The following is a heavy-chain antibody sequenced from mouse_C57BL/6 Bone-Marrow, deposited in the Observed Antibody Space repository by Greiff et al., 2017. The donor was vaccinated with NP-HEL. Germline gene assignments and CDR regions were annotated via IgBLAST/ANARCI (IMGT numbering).Heavy chain of an antibody. D-gene: IGHD2-3*01. Sequence: VQLQQSGAELVKPGASVKLSCKASGYTFTEYTIHWVKQRSGQGLEWIGWFYPGSGSIKYNENFKDKATLTADKSSSTVYMELSRLTSEDSAVYCCARHEDYDGYFYWYFDVWGTGTTVTVSS. J-gene: IGHJ1*03. CDR3: ARHEDYDGYFYWYFDV. CDR2: FYPGSGSI. CDR1: GYTFTEYT. V-gene: IGHV1-62-2*01.